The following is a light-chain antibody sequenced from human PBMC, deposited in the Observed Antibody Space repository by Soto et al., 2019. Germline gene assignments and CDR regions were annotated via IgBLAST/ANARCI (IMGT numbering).Light chain of an antibody. CDR3: QQYNSYPWT. J-gene: IGKJ1*01. V-gene: IGKV1-5*03. CDR2: KAS. CDR1: QSISSW. Sequence: DIQMTQSPSTLSASVGDKVTITCRASQSISSWLAWYQQKPGKAPKLLIYKASNLESGVPLNFSGSGSGTEFTLSISSLQPEDFATYYCQQYNSYPWTFGQGTKVDI.